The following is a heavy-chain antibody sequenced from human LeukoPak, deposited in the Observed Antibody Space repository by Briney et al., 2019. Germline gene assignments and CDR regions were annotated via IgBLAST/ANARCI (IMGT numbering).Heavy chain of an antibody. CDR1: GFTFSSYS. V-gene: IGHV3-21*01. CDR3: ARDELYGRVWLSPDAFDI. D-gene: IGHD6-19*01. J-gene: IGHJ3*02. Sequence: GGSLRLSCAASGFTFSSYSMNWVRQAPGKGLEWVSSISSSSSYIYCADSVKGRFTISRDNAKNSLYLQMNSLRAEDTAVYYCARDELYGRVWLSPDAFDIWGQGTMVTVSS. CDR2: ISSSSSYI.